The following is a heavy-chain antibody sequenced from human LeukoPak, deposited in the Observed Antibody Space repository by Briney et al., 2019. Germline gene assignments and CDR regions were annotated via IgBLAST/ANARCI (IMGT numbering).Heavy chain of an antibody. J-gene: IGHJ4*02. V-gene: IGHV3-33*01. CDR2: IWYDGSNK. CDR3: ARGIAVAGGDY. D-gene: IGHD6-19*01. CDR1: GFTFSSYG. Sequence: GGSLRLSCAASGFTFSSYGMHWVRQAPGKGLEWVAVIWYDGSNKYYADSVKGRFTISRDNSKNTLYLQMNSLRAEDTAVYYCARGIAVAGGDYWGQGTLVTVSS.